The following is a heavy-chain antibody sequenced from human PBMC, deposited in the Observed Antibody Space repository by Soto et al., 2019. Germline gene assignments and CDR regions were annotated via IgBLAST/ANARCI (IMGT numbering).Heavy chain of an antibody. V-gene: IGHV3-23*04. J-gene: IGHJ4*02. Sequence: EVQLEESGGGLVQPGGSLRLSCAGSGFPFSSYSMSWVRHAPDKGPEWVSAIGFSGDSTNYADSVKVRFTISRDNSKNTLYLQMNSLTAEDTEVYYCARKFSSASFYRDYWGQGTLVNVTS. CDR2: IGFSGDST. CDR1: GFPFSSYS. CDR3: ARKFSSASFYRDY. D-gene: IGHD2-2*01.